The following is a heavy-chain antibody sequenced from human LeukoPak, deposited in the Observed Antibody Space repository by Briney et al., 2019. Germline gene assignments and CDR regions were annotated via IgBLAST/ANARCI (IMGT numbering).Heavy chain of an antibody. J-gene: IGHJ4*02. V-gene: IGHV4-4*09. CDR3: ARHLKIQDDYTTIEYFDY. CDR2: IYASGST. D-gene: IGHD4-11*01. Sequence: PSVTLSLTCTVSGASISRYSWSWIRRPPGKGLEWLGYIYASGSTNYNPSLNSRVTISVDSSKNQFSLKLSSVTAADTAVYYCARHLKIQDDYTTIEYFDYWGQGTLVTVSS. CDR1: GASISRYS.